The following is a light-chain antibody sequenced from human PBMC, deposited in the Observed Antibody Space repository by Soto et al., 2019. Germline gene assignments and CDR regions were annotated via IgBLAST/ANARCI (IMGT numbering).Light chain of an antibody. Sequence: DIVMTQSPDSLAVSLGERATINCKSSQSVLYNSNNKNYLAWYQQKAGQPPKLLIYWASTRESGVPERFGGSGSGTDFTLPISSLQAEDVAVYYCQQYYSTPYTFGQGTKLEIK. V-gene: IGKV4-1*01. CDR2: WAS. CDR1: QSVLYNSNNKNY. CDR3: QQYYSTPYT. J-gene: IGKJ2*01.